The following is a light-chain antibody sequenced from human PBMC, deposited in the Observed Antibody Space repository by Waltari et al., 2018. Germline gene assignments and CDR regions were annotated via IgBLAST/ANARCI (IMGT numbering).Light chain of an antibody. Sequence: DIQMTQSPSSLSASVVDRVTIPCRASQSISSYLNWYQQKPGKAPKLLIYAASSLQSGVPSRFSGSGSGTDFTLTISSLQPEDFATYYCQQSYSTPPYTFGQGTKLEIK. V-gene: IGKV1-39*01. CDR2: AAS. CDR3: QQSYSTPPYT. J-gene: IGKJ2*01. CDR1: QSISSY.